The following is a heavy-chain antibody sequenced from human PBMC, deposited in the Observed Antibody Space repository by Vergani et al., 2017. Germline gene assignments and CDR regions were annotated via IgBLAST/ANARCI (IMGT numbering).Heavy chain of an antibody. CDR2: ISSSGSTI. J-gene: IGHJ4*02. Sequence: EVQLVESGGGLVQPGGSLRLSCAASGFTFSSYEMNWVRQAPGKGLEWVSYISSSGSTIYYADSVKGRFTISRDNAKNSLYLQMNSLRAEDTAVYYCARDGVLRYFDWSLSPSNYFDYWGQGTLVTVSS. CDR1: GFTFSSYE. V-gene: IGHV3-48*03. CDR3: ARDGVLRYFDWSLSPSNYFDY. D-gene: IGHD3-9*01.